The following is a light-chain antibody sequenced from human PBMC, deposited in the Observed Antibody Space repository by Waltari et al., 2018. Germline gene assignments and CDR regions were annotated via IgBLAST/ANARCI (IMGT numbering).Light chain of an antibody. J-gene: IGKJ4*01. Sequence: DIVMTQSPDSLAVSLGETATINCKSSQSILQSPNSRNHLAWYQQRPGQPPKLLIFWASSRESGVPDRFSGSGYGTDFTLTISNVQAEDVALYFCQQYYSTSLTFGGGTRVEIK. CDR2: WAS. CDR1: QSILQSPNSRNH. CDR3: QQYYSTSLT. V-gene: IGKV4-1*01.